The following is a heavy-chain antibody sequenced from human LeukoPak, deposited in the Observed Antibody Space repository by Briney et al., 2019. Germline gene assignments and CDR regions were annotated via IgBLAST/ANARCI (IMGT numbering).Heavy chain of an antibody. J-gene: IGHJ6*03. CDR2: MNPNSGNT. Sequence: ASVKVSCKASGYTFTSYDINWVRQATGQGLEWMGWMNPNSGNTGYAQKFQGRVTMTRNTSISTAYMELSSLRSEDTAVYYCARGRGWLRSYYYYYMDVWGKGTTVTVSS. V-gene: IGHV1-8*01. CDR1: GYTFTSYD. D-gene: IGHD5-12*01. CDR3: ARGRGWLRSYYYYYMDV.